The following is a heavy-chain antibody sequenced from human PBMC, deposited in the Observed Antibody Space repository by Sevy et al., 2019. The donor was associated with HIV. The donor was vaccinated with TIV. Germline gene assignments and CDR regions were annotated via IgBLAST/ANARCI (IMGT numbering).Heavy chain of an antibody. CDR2: ISYDGSNK. Sequence: GGSLRLSCAASGFTFSSYAMHWVRQAPGKGLEWVAVISYDGSNKYYADSVKGRFTISRDNSKNTLYLQMNSLRAEDTAEYYCARDKRRTVLQLWFGYYGMDVWGQGTTVTVSS. CDR3: ARDKRRTVLQLWFGYYGMDV. CDR1: GFTFSSYA. D-gene: IGHD5-18*01. V-gene: IGHV3-30*04. J-gene: IGHJ6*02.